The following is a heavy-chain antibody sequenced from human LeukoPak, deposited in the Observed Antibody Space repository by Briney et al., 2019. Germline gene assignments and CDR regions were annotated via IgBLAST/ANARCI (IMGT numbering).Heavy chain of an antibody. CDR1: GYSFTSYW. Sequence: GESLKISCKGPGYSFTSYWIGWVRQMPGKGLEWMGIIYPGDSDTRYSPSFQGQVTISADKSISTAYLQWGSLKASDTAMYYCARTSSSWRAEYFQHWGQGTLVTVSS. D-gene: IGHD6-13*01. CDR2: IYPGDSDT. CDR3: ARTSSSWRAEYFQH. V-gene: IGHV5-51*01. J-gene: IGHJ1*01.